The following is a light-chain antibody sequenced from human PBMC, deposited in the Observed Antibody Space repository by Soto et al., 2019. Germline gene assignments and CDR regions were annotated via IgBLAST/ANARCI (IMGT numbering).Light chain of an antibody. Sequence: DIQMTQSPSSLSASVGDRVTISCRASQSISTYLNWYQQKPGTAPRLLIYRASSVKSGVPPRFSGSGSGRDFTLTISRLRPEDIGTYFCQHSYSSPPWTFGQGTKVEVK. CDR1: QSISTY. V-gene: IGKV1-39*01. CDR2: RAS. J-gene: IGKJ1*01. CDR3: QHSYSSPPWT.